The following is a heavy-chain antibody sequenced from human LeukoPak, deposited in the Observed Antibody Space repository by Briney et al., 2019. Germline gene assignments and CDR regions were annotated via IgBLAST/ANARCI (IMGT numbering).Heavy chain of an antibody. D-gene: IGHD3-10*01. CDR1: GFTFSSYA. CDR2: ISYDGSNK. J-gene: IGHJ4*02. Sequence: GGSLRLSCAASGFTFSSYAMNWVRQAPGKGLEWVAVISYDGSNKYYADSVKGRFTISRDNSKNTLYLQMNSLRAEDTAVYYCARDWSRFGELLYYWGQGTLVTVSS. CDR3: ARDWSRFGELLYY. V-gene: IGHV3-30-3*01.